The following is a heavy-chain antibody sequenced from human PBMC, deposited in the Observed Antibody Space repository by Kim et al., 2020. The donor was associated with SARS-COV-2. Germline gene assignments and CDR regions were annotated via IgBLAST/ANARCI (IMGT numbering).Heavy chain of an antibody. CDR3: ARGTHRGSSWYLYYFDY. V-gene: IGHV3-33*01. Sequence: GGSLRLSCAASGFTFSSYGMHWVRQAPGKGLEWVAVIWYDGSNKYYADSVKGRFTISRDNSKNTLYLQMNSLRADDTAVYYCARGTHRGSSWYLYYFDYWGQGTLVTVSS. D-gene: IGHD6-13*01. CDR1: GFTFSSYG. CDR2: IWYDGSNK. J-gene: IGHJ4*02.